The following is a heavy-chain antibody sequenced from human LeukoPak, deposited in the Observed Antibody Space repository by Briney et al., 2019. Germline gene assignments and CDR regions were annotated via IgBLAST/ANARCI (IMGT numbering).Heavy chain of an antibody. CDR2: IRSKPNSNAT. CDR1: GFTFSGSP. J-gene: IGHJ4*02. CDR3: TRLGMSLER. D-gene: IGHD1-1*01. V-gene: IGHV3-73*01. Sequence: GGSLKLSCAVSGFTFSGSPMLWVPHASGRGRECVGRIRSKPNSNATAYAATVKGRFTISRDDSKNTAYLQMNSLKTEDTAVYYCTRLGMSLERWGQGTLVTVSS.